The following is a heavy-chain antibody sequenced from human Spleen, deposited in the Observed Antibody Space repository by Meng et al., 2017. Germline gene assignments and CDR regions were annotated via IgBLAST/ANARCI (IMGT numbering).Heavy chain of an antibody. CDR2: ISWNSGSI. CDR1: GFTFSSYS. V-gene: IGHV3-9*03. D-gene: IGHD3-10*01. Sequence: GGSLRLSCAASGFTFSSYSMNWVRQAPGKGLEWVSGISWNSGSIGYADSVKGRFTISRDNAKNSLYLQMNSLRAEDMALYYCARGSGLGRHYFDYWGQGTLVTVSS. CDR3: ARGSGLGRHYFDY. J-gene: IGHJ4*02.